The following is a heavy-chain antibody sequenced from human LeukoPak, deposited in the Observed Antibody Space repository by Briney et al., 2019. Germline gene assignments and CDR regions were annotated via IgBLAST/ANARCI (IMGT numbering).Heavy chain of an antibody. CDR1: GYTFTGYY. J-gene: IGHJ4*02. D-gene: IGHD6-13*01. V-gene: IGHV1-2*02. Sequence: GASVKVSCKASGYTFTGYYMHWVRQAPGQGLEWMGWINPNSGGTNYAQKFQGRVTITTDESTSTAYMELSSLRSEDTAVYYCARARGSSWYYFDYWGQGTLVTVSS. CDR2: INPNSGGT. CDR3: ARARGSSWYYFDY.